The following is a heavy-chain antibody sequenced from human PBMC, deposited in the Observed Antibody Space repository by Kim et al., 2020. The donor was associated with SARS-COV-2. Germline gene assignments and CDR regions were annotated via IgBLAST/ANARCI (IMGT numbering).Heavy chain of an antibody. V-gene: IGHV3-43*01. D-gene: IGHD4-17*01. CDR3: AKDKRDYGDYIFDY. J-gene: IGHJ4*02. Sequence: DSVKGRFTISRDNSKNSLYLQMNSLRTEDTALYYCAKDKRDYGDYIFDYWGQGTLVTVSS.